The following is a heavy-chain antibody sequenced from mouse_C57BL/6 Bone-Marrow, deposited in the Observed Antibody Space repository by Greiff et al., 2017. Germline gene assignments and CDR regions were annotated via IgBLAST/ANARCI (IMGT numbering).Heavy chain of an antibody. CDR2: ISYDGST. Sequence: VQLQQSGPGLVKPSQSLSLSCSATGYSITSGYYWNWIRQFPGNKLEWMGYISYDGSTNYHPSLKNRITITRDTSKNPFFLKLNSVTTEDTATYYCARGGGCGVWGTGTTVTVSS. CDR3: ARGGGCGV. J-gene: IGHJ1*03. CDR1: GYSITSGYY. V-gene: IGHV3-6*01.